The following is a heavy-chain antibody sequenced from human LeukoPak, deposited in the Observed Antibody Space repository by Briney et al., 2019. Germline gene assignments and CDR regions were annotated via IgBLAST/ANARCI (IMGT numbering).Heavy chain of an antibody. CDR1: GYTFTSYD. CDR3: AELGITMIGGV. D-gene: IGHD3-10*02. CDR2: MNPNSGNT. Sequence: ASVTVSCKASGYTFTSYDINWVRQATGQGLEWMGWMNPNSGNTGYAQKFQGRVTMTRNTSISTAYMELSSLRAEDTAVYYCAELGITMIGGVWGKGTTVTISS. V-gene: IGHV1-8*01. J-gene: IGHJ6*04.